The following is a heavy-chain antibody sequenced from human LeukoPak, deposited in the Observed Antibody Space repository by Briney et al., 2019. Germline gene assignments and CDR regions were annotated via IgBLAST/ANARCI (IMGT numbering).Heavy chain of an antibody. Sequence: PGGSLRLSCAASGFTFSSYWMSWVRLAPGKGLEWVANIKQDGSEKYYVDSVKGRFTISRDNAKNSLYLQMNSLRAEDTAVYYCARDVGYCSSTSCYGDYFDYWGQGTLVTVSS. CDR1: GFTFSSYW. V-gene: IGHV3-7*01. D-gene: IGHD2-2*03. CDR2: IKQDGSEK. CDR3: ARDVGYCSSTSCYGDYFDY. J-gene: IGHJ4*02.